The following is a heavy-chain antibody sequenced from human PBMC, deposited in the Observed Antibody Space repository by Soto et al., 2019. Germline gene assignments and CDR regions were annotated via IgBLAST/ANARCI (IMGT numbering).Heavy chain of an antibody. Sequence: VQLVESGGDLVQPGGSLRLSCAASGFSVSSKYMSWVRQDPGKGLEWVSLIQSGGTTYYAGSVKVRFTISRDYSENTLFLQMNSLRVEDTAVYYCSRDDVHFNGDSYYGVPRDFWGKGTTVTVAA. CDR1: GFSVSSKY. CDR2: IQSGGTT. J-gene: IGHJ6*04. CDR3: SRDDVHFNGDSYYGVPRDF. V-gene: IGHV3-66*01. D-gene: IGHD2-8*01.